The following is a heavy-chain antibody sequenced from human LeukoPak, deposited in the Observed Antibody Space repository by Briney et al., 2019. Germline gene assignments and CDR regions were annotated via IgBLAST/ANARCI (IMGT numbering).Heavy chain of an antibody. CDR1: GYTFTGYY. Sequence: ASVKVSCKASGYTFTGYYMHWVRQAPGQGPEWMGWINPNSGGTKYAEKFQGWVTMTRDTSISTAYMEVSRLRSDDTAVYYCARAKSVAGTHQSLGYWGQGTLVTVSS. CDR3: ARAKSVAGTHQSLGY. D-gene: IGHD6-19*01. CDR2: INPNSGGT. J-gene: IGHJ4*02. V-gene: IGHV1-2*04.